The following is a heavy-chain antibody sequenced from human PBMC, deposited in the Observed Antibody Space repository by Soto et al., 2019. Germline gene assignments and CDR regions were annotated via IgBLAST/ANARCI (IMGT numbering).Heavy chain of an antibody. J-gene: IGHJ3*02. CDR1: GFTLSSYG. CDR2: ISYDGDDQ. V-gene: IGHV3-30*18. D-gene: IGHD6-19*01. Sequence: QLVESGGGVVQPGTSLRLSCVASGFTLSSYGMHWVRQAPGKGLEWVAAISYDGDDQYYGDSARGRFTISRDNSDSTVYLQMNRLRADATGVYYCAKDRGHIAVAAITGGGDFHIWGRGTMVAVSS. CDR3: AKDRGHIAVAAITGGGDFHI.